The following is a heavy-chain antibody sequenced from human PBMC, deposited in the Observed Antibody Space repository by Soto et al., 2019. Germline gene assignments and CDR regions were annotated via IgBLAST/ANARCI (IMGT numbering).Heavy chain of an antibody. CDR2: IYYSGST. CDR3: ARGRLGYYGSGSYYSGVYYFDY. Sequence: SETLSLTCTVSGGSISSGDYYWSWIRQPPGKGLEWIGYIYYSGSTYYNPSLKSRVTISVDTSKNQFSLKLSSVTAADTAVYYCARGRLGYYGSGSYYSGVYYFDYWGQGTLVTVSS. CDR1: GGSISSGDYY. V-gene: IGHV4-30-4*01. J-gene: IGHJ4*02. D-gene: IGHD3-10*01.